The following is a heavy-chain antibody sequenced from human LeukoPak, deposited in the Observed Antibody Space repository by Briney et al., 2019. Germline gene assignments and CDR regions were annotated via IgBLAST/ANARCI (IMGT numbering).Heavy chain of an antibody. Sequence: SETLSLTCTVSGGSISSRSYYWGGFRQPPGKGLEGFGGIYYSGSTYYNPSLKSRVTISVDTSKNQFSLKLSSVTAADTAVYYCARLAPYYDILTGYYPYYFDYWGQGTLVTVSS. D-gene: IGHD3-9*01. J-gene: IGHJ4*02. CDR3: ARLAPYYDILTGYYPYYFDY. V-gene: IGHV4-39*07. CDR1: GGSISSRSYY. CDR2: IYYSGST.